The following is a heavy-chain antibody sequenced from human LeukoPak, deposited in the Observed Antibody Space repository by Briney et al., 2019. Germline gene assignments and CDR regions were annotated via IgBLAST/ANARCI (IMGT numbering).Heavy chain of an antibody. CDR3: AKGNYYGPFDY. V-gene: IGHV3-30*18. Sequence: GRSLRLSCAASGFTFSSYGMHWVRQAPCKGLEWVAVISYDGSNKYFADSVKGRFTISRDNSKNTLYLQMNSLRAEDTAVYYCAKGNYYGPFDYWGQGTLVTVSS. CDR2: ISYDGSNK. J-gene: IGHJ4*02. CDR1: GFTFSSYG. D-gene: IGHD3-10*01.